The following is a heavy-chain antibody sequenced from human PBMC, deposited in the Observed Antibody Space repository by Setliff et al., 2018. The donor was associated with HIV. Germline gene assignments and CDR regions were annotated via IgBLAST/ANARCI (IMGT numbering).Heavy chain of an antibody. D-gene: IGHD1-26*01. CDR1: GFTFSSYA. J-gene: IGHJ6*03. CDR3: SRLVVGFSGTSAYMNV. Sequence: PGGSLRLSCAASGFTFSSYAMSWVRQAPGKGLEWVSGINWNGGSTNYADSVKGRFTVSRDNAKNSLYLQMNSLGAEDTALYYCSRLVVGFSGTSAYMNVWGRGTTVTVSS. V-gene: IGHV3-20*04. CDR2: INWNGGST.